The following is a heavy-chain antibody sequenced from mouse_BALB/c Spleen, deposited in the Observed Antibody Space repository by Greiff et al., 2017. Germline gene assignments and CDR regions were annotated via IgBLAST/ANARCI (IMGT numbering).Heavy chain of an antibody. CDR1: GYSITSGYY. V-gene: IGHV3-6*02. CDR3: AIYDYDEEAWFAY. Sequence: EVKLMESGPGLVKPSQSLSLTCSVTGYSITSGYYWNWIRQFPGNKLEWMGYISYDGSNNYNPSLKNRISITRDTSKNQFFLKLNSVTTEDTATYYCAIYDYDEEAWFAYWGQGTLVTVSA. J-gene: IGHJ3*01. CDR2: ISYDGSN. D-gene: IGHD2-4*01.